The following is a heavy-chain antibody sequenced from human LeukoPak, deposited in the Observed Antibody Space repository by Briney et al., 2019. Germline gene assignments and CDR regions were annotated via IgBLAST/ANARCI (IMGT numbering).Heavy chain of an antibody. J-gene: IGHJ4*02. V-gene: IGHV4-34*01. CDR1: GGSFSGYY. D-gene: IGHD3-22*01. CDR2: INHSGST. CDR3: ARVRAFESSGYYGGYYFDY. Sequence: SETLSLTCAVYGGSFSGYYWSWIRQPPGKGLEWIGEINHSGSTNYNPSLKSRVTISVDTSKNQFSLKLSSVTAADTAVYYCARVRAFESSGYYGGYYFDYWGQGTLVTVSS.